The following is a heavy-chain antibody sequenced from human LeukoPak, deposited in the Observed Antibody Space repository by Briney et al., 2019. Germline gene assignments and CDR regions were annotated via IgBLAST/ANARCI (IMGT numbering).Heavy chain of an antibody. CDR2: IYYSGST. CDR3: ARGWLSGSVYY. Sequence: SETLSLTCTVSGGSIGSGGYYWSWIRQHPGKGLEWIGYIYYSGSTYYNPSLKSRVTISVDTSKNQFSLKLSSVTAADTAVYYCARGWLSGSVYYWGQGTLVTVSS. V-gene: IGHV4-31*03. CDR1: GGSIGSGGYY. J-gene: IGHJ4*02. D-gene: IGHD5-24*01.